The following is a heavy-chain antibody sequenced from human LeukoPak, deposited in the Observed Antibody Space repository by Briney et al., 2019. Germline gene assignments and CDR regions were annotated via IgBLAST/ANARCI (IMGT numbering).Heavy chain of an antibody. D-gene: IGHD4-23*01. V-gene: IGHV1-58*02. J-gene: IGHJ4*02. CDR1: GFTFTSSA. CDR3: AAVPLITPTRQEFDY. CDR2: IVVGSGNT. Sequence: TSVKVSCKASGFTFTSSAMQWVRQARGQRLEWIGWIVVGSGNTNYAQKFQERVTITRDMSTSTAYMELSSLRSEDTAVYYCAAVPLITPTRQEFDYWGQGTLVTVSS.